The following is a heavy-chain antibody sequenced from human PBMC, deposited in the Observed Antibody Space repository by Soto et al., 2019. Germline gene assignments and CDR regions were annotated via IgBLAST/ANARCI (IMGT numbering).Heavy chain of an antibody. V-gene: IGHV5-51*01. CDR1: GYTFTNYW. Sequence: GESLKISCKGSGYTFTNYWIGWVRQMPGKGPEWMGIIYPGDSDTKYNPSFQGQVTLSADKSITTTYLQWSSLKASDTAIYYCAASIFYYGMDFCGQGSTVTVSS. J-gene: IGHJ6*02. CDR3: AASIFYYGMDF. CDR2: IYPGDSDT.